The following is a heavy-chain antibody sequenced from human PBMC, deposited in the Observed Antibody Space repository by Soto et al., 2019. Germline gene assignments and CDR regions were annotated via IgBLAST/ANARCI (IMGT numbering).Heavy chain of an antibody. J-gene: IGHJ4*02. CDR3: AREGGESSDGLYYFDS. CDR2: IYYSGST. Sequence: SETLSLTCTVSGGSISSGDYYWSWIRQPPGRGLEWIGYIYYSGSTYYNPSLKSRVTISIDTSKNQFSLKLSSVTAADTAVYFCAREGGESSDGLYYFDSWGQGSLVTVSS. CDR1: GGSISSGDYY. D-gene: IGHD3-16*01. V-gene: IGHV4-30-4*01.